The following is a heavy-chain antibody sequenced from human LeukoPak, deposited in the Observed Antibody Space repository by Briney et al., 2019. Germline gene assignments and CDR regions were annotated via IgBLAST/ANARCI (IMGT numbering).Heavy chain of an antibody. D-gene: IGHD4-17*01. CDR2: INPSGGST. V-gene: IGHV1-46*01. Sequence: ASVKLSCKASGYTFTNFYMHWVRQAPGQGLEWMGVINPSGGSTSYAQKFQGRVTMTRDTSTSTVYMELSSLRSEDTAVYYCARDDNGDNWFDPWGQGTLVTVSS. CDR3: ARDDNGDNWFDP. J-gene: IGHJ5*02. CDR1: GYTFTNFY.